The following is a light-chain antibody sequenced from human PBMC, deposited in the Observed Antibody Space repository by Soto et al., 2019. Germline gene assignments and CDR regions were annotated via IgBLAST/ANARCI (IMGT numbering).Light chain of an antibody. CDR3: QQYGSSPVT. J-gene: IGKJ1*01. CDR2: GAS. V-gene: IGKV3-20*01. Sequence: EIVLTQSPGTLSLSPGERATLSCRASQSVSSSYLAWYHQKPGQAPRLHIYGASSRATGIPDRFSGSVSGTDFTLTISRLEPEDFAVYYCQQYGSSPVTFGQGTKVEIK. CDR1: QSVSSSY.